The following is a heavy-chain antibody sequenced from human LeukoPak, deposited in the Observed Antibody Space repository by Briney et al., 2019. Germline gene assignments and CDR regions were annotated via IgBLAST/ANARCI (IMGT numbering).Heavy chain of an antibody. Sequence: GGSLRLSCAGSGFTFSSYAMSWVRQAPGKGLEWVSAISGSGGSTYYADSVKGRFTISRDNSKNTLYLQMNSLRAEDTAVYYCAKGSDYSPYYYYYGMDVWGQGTTVTVSS. V-gene: IGHV3-23*01. CDR2: ISGSGGST. D-gene: IGHD5-12*01. CDR1: GFTFSSYA. J-gene: IGHJ6*02. CDR3: AKGSDYSPYYYYYGMDV.